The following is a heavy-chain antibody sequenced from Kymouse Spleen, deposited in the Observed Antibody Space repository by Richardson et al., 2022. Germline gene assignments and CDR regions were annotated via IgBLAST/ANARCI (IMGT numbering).Heavy chain of an antibody. J-gene: IGHJ3*02. CDR1: GFTFSGSA. CDR3: TRHGGAPDAFDI. Sequence: EVQLVESGGGLVQPGGSLKLSCAASGFTFSGSAMHWVRQASGKGLEWVGRIRSKANSYATAYAASVKGRFTISRDDSKNTAYLQMNSLKTEDTAVYYCTRHGGAPDAFDIWGQGTMVTVSS. CDR2: IRSKANSYAT. V-gene: IGHV3-73*02. D-gene: IGHD3-16*02.